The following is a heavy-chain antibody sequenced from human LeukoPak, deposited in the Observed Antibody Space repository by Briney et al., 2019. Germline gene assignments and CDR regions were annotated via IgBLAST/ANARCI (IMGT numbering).Heavy chain of an antibody. V-gene: IGHV3-21*01. Sequence: GGSLRLSCAASGCTFSSYSMNWVRQAPGKGLEWVSSISSSSSYIYYADSVKGRFTISRDNAKNSLYLQMNSLRAEDTAVYYCARDLAVTTSYYYCYGMDVWGQGTTVTVSS. CDR1: GCTFSSYS. J-gene: IGHJ6*02. D-gene: IGHD4-11*01. CDR2: ISSSSSYI. CDR3: ARDLAVTTSYYYCYGMDV.